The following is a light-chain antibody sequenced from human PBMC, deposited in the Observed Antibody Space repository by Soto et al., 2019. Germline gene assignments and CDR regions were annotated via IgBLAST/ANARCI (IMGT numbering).Light chain of an antibody. V-gene: IGKV3-15*01. CDR2: GAS. CDR1: QTVSSN. Sequence: EIVMTQSPATLSVSPGERATLSCRASQTVSSNLAWYQQKPGQAPRLLIYGASTRAPGITARFSGSGSETELTITISSLQSEDFAVYYCQQYTDWPPFTIGPGTRVAIK. CDR3: QQYTDWPPFT. J-gene: IGKJ3*01.